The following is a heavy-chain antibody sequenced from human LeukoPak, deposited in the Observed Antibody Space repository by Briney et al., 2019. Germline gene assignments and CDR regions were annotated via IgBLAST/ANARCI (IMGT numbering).Heavy chain of an antibody. Sequence: AGSLRLSCAASGFTLSSYAMSWVRQAPGKGLEWVSAITGSGGSTYYADSVKGRFTISRDNSKNTLYLQMNSLRAEDTAVYYCAKSPLAVAHRWGQGTLVTVSS. V-gene: IGHV3-23*01. D-gene: IGHD6-19*01. CDR3: AKSPLAVAHR. CDR2: ITGSGGST. J-gene: IGHJ4*02. CDR1: GFTLSSYA.